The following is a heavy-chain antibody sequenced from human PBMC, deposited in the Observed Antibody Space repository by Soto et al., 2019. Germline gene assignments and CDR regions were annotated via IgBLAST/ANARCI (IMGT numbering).Heavy chain of an antibody. CDR1: GFTFSSYA. V-gene: IGHV3-23*01. J-gene: IGHJ4*02. D-gene: IGHD3-3*01. Sequence: PGGSLRLSCAASGFTFSSYAMSWVRQAQGKGLEWVSAISGSGGSTYYADSVKGRFTISRDNSKNTLYLQMNSLRAEDTAVYYCAKARAQYYDFWSDYAVDYWGQGTLVTVPS. CDR2: ISGSGGST. CDR3: AKARAQYYDFWSDYAVDY.